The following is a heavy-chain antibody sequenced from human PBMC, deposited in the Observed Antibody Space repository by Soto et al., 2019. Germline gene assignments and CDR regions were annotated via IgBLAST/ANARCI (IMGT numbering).Heavy chain of an antibody. CDR2: ISGSGDST. Sequence: GGSLRLSCAASGFTFSTYATNWVRQAPGKGLEWVSGISGSGDSTYYADSVKGRFTVSRDNSKNTLYLQMNSLRAEDTAVFYCAKERSSGWSFDFWGRGSLLIVSS. D-gene: IGHD6-19*01. CDR1: GFTFSTYA. J-gene: IGHJ4*02. V-gene: IGHV3-23*01. CDR3: AKERSSGWSFDF.